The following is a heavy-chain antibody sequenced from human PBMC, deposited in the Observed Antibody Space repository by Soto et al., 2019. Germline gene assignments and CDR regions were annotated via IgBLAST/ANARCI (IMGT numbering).Heavy chain of an antibody. CDR3: AAAPYYYDSSGLYDY. Sequence: VASVKVSCKASGFTFTSSAVQWVRQARGQRLEWIGWIVVGSGNTNYAQKFQERVTITRDMSTSTAYMELSSLRSEDTAVYYCAAAPYYYDSSGLYDYWGQGTLVTVSS. CDR2: IVVGSGNT. D-gene: IGHD3-22*01. J-gene: IGHJ4*02. V-gene: IGHV1-58*01. CDR1: GFTFTSSA.